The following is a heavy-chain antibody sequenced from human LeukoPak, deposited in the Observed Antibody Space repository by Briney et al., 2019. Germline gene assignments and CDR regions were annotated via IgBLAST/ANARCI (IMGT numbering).Heavy chain of an antibody. CDR3: ASDKITLVRGVYGMDA. Sequence: GGSLRLSCAVSGFSFSSYTMNWVRHAPGKGLEWVSSISSSSDYIYYADSVKGRFTISRDNAKNSLYLQMNSLRAEDTAVYYCASDKITLVRGVYGMDAWGQGTTVTVSS. CDR2: ISSSSDYI. J-gene: IGHJ6*02. V-gene: IGHV3-21*01. CDR1: GFSFSSYT. D-gene: IGHD3-10*01.